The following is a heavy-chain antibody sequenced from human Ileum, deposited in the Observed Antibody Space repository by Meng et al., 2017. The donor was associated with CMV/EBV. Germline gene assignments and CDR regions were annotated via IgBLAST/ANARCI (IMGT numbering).Heavy chain of an antibody. CDR3: ARGASYSSSFYYYYYGMDV. D-gene: IGHD6-6*01. V-gene: IGHV1-8*01. Sequence: FTSYGINWVRPATGQGLEWMGWMNPNSGNTGYAQKFQGRVTMTRNTSISTAYMELSSLRSEDTAVYYCARGASYSSSFYYYYYGMDVWGQGTTVTVSS. CDR1: FTSYG. J-gene: IGHJ6*02. CDR2: MNPNSGNT.